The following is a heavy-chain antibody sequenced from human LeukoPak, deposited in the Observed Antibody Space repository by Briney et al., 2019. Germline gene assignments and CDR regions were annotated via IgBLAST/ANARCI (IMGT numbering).Heavy chain of an antibody. Sequence: ASVKVSCKASGYSFTNYAMNWVRQAPGQGLERMGWINTNTGNPTYAQGFTGRFVFSLDTSVSAAYLQINSLKTEDTAVYYCARDPVYGSGSYYKAEDFDYWGQGTLVTVSS. CDR3: ARDPVYGSGSYYKAEDFDY. D-gene: IGHD3-10*01. CDR2: INTNTGNP. CDR1: GYSFTNYA. J-gene: IGHJ4*02. V-gene: IGHV7-4-1*02.